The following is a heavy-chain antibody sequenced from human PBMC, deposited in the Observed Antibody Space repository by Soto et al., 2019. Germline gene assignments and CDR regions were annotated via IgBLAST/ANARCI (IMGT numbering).Heavy chain of an antibody. D-gene: IGHD4-17*01. J-gene: IGHJ1*01. CDR1: GYTFTSYG. CDR2: ISPLKGRT. CDR3: AMYYGDRPEYFKH. V-gene: IGHV1-18*04. Sequence: QVQLVQSGPDLKRPGASMKVSCKASGYTFTSYGISWVRQAPGQGLEWMAWISPLKGRTQYSQKAQGRVTLSTATSSNTAYMEMTTLRVDDTAVYYCAMYYGDRPEYFKHWGQGTLVTVS.